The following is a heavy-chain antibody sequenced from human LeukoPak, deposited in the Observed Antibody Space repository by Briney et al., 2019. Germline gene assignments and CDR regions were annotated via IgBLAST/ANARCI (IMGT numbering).Heavy chain of an antibody. J-gene: IGHJ6*02. CDR3: ARGDLYYGMDV. V-gene: IGHV4-59*01. Sequence: PSETLSLTCTVSGGSISSYYWSWIRQPPGKGLECIGYIYYSGSTNYNPSLKSRVTISVDTSKNQFSLKLSSVTAADTAVYYCARGDLYYGMDVWGQGTTVTVSS. CDR2: IYYSGST. D-gene: IGHD2-21*02. CDR1: GGSISSYY.